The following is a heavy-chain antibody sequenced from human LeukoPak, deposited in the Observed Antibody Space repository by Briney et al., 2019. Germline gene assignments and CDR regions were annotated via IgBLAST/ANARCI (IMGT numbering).Heavy chain of an antibody. Sequence: PSGALPLTCAVYGGSFSGYYWSWIRQPPGKGLEWIGEINNRGSTNYNPSLKSRVTISVDTSKNQFSLKLSSVTAADTGVYYCARDDWKLFYRGIAVAGPDYYYDYYMDVWGNGTTVTVSS. CDR1: GGSFSGYY. D-gene: IGHD6-19*01. CDR2: INNRGST. V-gene: IGHV4-34*01. J-gene: IGHJ6*03. CDR3: ARDDWKLFYRGIAVAGPDYYYDYYMDV.